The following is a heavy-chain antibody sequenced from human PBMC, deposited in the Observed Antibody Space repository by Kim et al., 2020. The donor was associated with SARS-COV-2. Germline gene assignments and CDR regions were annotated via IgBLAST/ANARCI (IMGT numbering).Heavy chain of an antibody. J-gene: IGHJ4*02. D-gene: IGHD3-3*01. Sequence: GGSLRLSCAASGFSFSSYGMHWVRQAPGKGLEWVAVIWYDGSNKYYADSVKGRFTISRDNSKNTLYLQMNSLRAEDTALYYCARDASPDFWSGYYTYAHFDYWGQGTLVIVSS. V-gene: IGHV3-33*01. CDR2: IWYDGSNK. CDR1: GFSFSSYG. CDR3: ARDASPDFWSGYYTYAHFDY.